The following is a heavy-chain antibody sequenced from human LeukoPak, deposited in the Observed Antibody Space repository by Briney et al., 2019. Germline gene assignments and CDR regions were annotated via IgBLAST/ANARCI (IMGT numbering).Heavy chain of an antibody. V-gene: IGHV4-39*07. CDR2: IYYSGST. D-gene: IGHD3-22*01. CDR1: GGSISSSSYY. Sequence: SETLSLTCTVSGGSISSSSYYWGWIRQPPGKGLEWIGSIYYSGSTYYNTSLKSRVTISVDTSKNQFSLKLSSVTAADTAVYYCARDLAYYDSSGQIDYWGQGTLVTVSS. CDR3: ARDLAYYDSSGQIDY. J-gene: IGHJ4*02.